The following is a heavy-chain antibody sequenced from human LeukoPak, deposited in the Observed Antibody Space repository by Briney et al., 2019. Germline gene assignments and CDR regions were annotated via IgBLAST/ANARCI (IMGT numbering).Heavy chain of an antibody. J-gene: IGHJ2*01. V-gene: IGHV3-21*01. CDR1: GFPFSDYS. Sequence: PGGSLRLSCAASGFPFSDYSMNWVHQAPGKGLEWVSSISGGSDYIYSADSVKGRFTISRDNAKKSLYLQMTSLRADDTAVYFCVRDLVRGVHPVFYFDLWGRGTLVTVSS. CDR3: VRDLVRGVHPVFYFDL. CDR2: ISGGSDYI. D-gene: IGHD3-10*01.